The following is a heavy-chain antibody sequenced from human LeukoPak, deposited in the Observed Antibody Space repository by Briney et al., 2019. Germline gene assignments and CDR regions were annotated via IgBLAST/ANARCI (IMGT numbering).Heavy chain of an antibody. CDR1: RIIFSDFG. Sequence: PGGSLRLSCVASRIIFSDFGMHWVRQAPGKGLEWMAIIWYDGSNKYYADSVKGRFTISRDNSQNTMYLQMNSLRAEDTAVYYCAKATCSGANCFSNSRDAFDMWGQGTMVTVSS. CDR2: IWYDGSNK. V-gene: IGHV3-33*06. D-gene: IGHD2-15*01. CDR3: AKATCSGANCFSNSRDAFDM. J-gene: IGHJ3*02.